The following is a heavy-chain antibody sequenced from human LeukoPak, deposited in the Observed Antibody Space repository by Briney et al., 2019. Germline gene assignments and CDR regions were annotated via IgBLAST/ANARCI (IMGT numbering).Heavy chain of an antibody. V-gene: IGHV4-61*02. Sequence: SETLSLTCTVSDGSISSDNYYWSWIRQPAGKGLEWIGRIYSSGSTNYNPSLKSRVTISVDTSKNQFSLKLSSVTAADTAVYYCAGIFGGPVSRRFDPWGQGTLVTVSS. CDR1: DGSISSDNYY. CDR3: AGIFGGPVSRRFDP. CDR2: IYSSGST. D-gene: IGHD4-23*01. J-gene: IGHJ5*02.